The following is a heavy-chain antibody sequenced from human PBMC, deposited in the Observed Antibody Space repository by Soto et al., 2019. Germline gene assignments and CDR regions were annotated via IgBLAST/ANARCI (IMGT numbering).Heavy chain of an antibody. Sequence: QVQLVQSGAEVKKPGSSVKVSCKASGGTFSSYAISWVRQAPGQGLEWMGGIIPIFGTANYAQKFQGRVTXXXDESTSTAYMXXSXLXXEDTAVYYCARHPHCISTSCYGGFGRPSTLGWFDPWGQGTLVTVSS. V-gene: IGHV1-69*12. D-gene: IGHD2-2*01. CDR2: IIPIFGTA. CDR3: ARHPHCISTSCYGGFGRPSTLGWFDP. CDR1: GGTFSSYA. J-gene: IGHJ5*02.